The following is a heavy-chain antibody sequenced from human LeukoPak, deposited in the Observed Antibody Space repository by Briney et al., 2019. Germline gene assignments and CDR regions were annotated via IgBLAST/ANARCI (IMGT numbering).Heavy chain of an antibody. CDR2: ISSSSSYI. Sequence: GGSLRLSCAASGFTFSSYAMSWVRQAPGKGLEWVSSISSSSSYIYYADSVKGRFTISRDNAKNSLYLQMNSLRAEDTAVYYCARDPDNYDSSGYYRNDYWGQGTLVTVSS. CDR3: ARDPDNYDSSGYYRNDY. J-gene: IGHJ4*02. V-gene: IGHV3-21*01. CDR1: GFTFSSYA. D-gene: IGHD3-22*01.